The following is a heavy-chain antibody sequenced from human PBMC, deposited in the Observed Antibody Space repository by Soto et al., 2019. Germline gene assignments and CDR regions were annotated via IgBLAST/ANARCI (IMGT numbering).Heavy chain of an antibody. CDR3: ARISDYDHYYCGMDV. J-gene: IGHJ6*02. CDR2: IYSGGFT. CDR1: GFTVRSTY. D-gene: IGHD5-12*01. V-gene: IGHV3-53*01. Sequence: LRLSCTPSGFTVRSTYMSWVRQAPGKGLEWVSAIYSGGFTYYADTVKGRFSITRDMSNNTLYLQMNSLRAEDTAVYYCARISDYDHYYCGMDVWGQGTTVTVSS.